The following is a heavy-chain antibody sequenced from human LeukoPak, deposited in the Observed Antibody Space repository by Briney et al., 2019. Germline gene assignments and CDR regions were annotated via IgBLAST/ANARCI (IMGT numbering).Heavy chain of an antibody. CDR1: GFTFSNHW. CDR3: ARDMGYISSYFDH. CDR2: IKQDGKEK. D-gene: IGHD6-13*01. V-gene: IGHV3-7*01. Sequence: GGSLRLSCAVSGFTFSNHWMSWVRQAPGKGLEWVANIKQDGKEKYYVDSVKGRFTIFRDNAKNSLYLVMNYLRAEDTAVYYCARDMGYISSYFDHWGQGTLVTVSS. J-gene: IGHJ4*02.